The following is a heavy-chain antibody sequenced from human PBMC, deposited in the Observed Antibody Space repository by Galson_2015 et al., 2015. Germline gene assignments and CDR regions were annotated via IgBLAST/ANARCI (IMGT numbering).Heavy chain of an antibody. Sequence: SLRLSCAASGFTFSSYGMNWVRQAPGKGLEWVSYISSSGSTIYYADSVKGRFTISRDNAKNSLYLQMNSLRAEDTAVHYCARNMVIRRIDVWGKGTTVTVSS. D-gene: IGHD3-22*01. CDR3: ARNMVIRRIDV. CDR2: ISSSGSTI. V-gene: IGHV3-48*03. CDR1: GFTFSSYG. J-gene: IGHJ6*03.